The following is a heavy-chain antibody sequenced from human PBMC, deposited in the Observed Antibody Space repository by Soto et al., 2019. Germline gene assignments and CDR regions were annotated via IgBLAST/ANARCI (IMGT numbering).Heavy chain of an antibody. D-gene: IGHD2-8*01. CDR1: GGSISSGDYY. V-gene: IGHV4-30-4*01. J-gene: IGHJ5*02. Sequence: QVQLQESGPGLVKHSQTLSLTSTVSGGSISSGDYYWSWIRQPPGKGLEWIGYIYYSGSTYYNPSLKSRVTISVDTSKNQFSLKLSSVTAADTAVYYCARGGVYVLSFDPWGQGTLVTVSS. CDR3: ARGGVYVLSFDP. CDR2: IYYSGST.